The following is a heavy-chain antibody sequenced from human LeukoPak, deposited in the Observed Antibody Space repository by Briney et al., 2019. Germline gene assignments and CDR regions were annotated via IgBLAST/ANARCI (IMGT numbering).Heavy chain of an antibody. J-gene: IGHJ4*02. Sequence: SQTLSLTCTVSGASVSSGTYFWTWIRQHPGKGLEWTGYISYSGSTYYNPSLKSRLTISIDTSKNQVSLNLSSVTAADTAVYYCASRPEGTTIFFPYFDYWGQGTLVTISS. D-gene: IGHD3-3*01. CDR3: ASRPEGTTIFFPYFDY. CDR1: GASVSSGTYF. CDR2: ISYSGST. V-gene: IGHV4-31*03.